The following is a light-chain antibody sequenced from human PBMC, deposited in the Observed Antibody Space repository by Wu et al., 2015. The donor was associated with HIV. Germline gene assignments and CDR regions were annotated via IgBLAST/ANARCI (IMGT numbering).Light chain of an antibody. CDR3: QQYNNWPPWT. CDR2: GAS. V-gene: IGKV3-11*01. Sequence: EIVLTQSPATLSSSPGERVTLSCRASQSLGTYLAWYQQKPGQAPRLLIYGASSRATGIPDRFTASGSGTDFILTISSLEPEDFAVYYCQQYNNWPPWTFGQGTKVEI. CDR1: QSLGTY. J-gene: IGKJ1*01.